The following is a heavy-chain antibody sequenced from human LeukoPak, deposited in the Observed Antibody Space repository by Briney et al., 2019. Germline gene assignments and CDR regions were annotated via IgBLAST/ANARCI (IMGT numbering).Heavy chain of an antibody. J-gene: IGHJ4*02. D-gene: IGHD5-24*01. CDR1: GYTLTGYY. V-gene: IGHV1-2*02. CDR3: AREMATIEGFDY. Sequence: ASVKVSCKASGYTLTGYYMHWVRQAPGQGLEWMGWINPNSGGTNYAQKFQGRVTMTRDTSISTAYMELSRLRSDDTAVYYCAREMATIEGFDYWGQGTLVTVSS. CDR2: INPNSGGT.